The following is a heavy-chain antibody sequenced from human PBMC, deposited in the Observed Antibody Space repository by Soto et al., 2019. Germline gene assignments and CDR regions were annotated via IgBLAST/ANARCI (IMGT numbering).Heavy chain of an antibody. Sequence: SETLYLSCAVYGGFLSESYWTWIRQPPGKGLEWIGEINHVGGTNYNPSLKSRVTMSVDTSQNQFSLRLISVTAADTAMYFCGRIPYQLPSSVRWRDPGGQGTPVT. CDR1: GGFLSESY. D-gene: IGHD1-1*01. CDR3: GRIPYQLPSSVRWRDP. V-gene: IGHV4-34*01. J-gene: IGHJ5*02. CDR2: INHVGGT.